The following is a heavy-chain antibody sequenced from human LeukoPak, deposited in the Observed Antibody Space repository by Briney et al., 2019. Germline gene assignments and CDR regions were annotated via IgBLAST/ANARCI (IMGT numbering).Heavy chain of an antibody. CDR3: ARGSTYYDSSGFLDAFDI. CDR1: GYTFTSYY. V-gene: IGHV1-46*01. J-gene: IGHJ3*02. D-gene: IGHD3-22*01. Sequence: ASVKVSCKASGYTFTSYYMHWVRQAPGQGLEWMGIINPSGGSTSYAQKFQGRVTMTRDRSMSTANMELSSLRFDDTAMYYCARGSTYYDSSGFLDAFDIWGQGTMVTVSS. CDR2: INPSGGST.